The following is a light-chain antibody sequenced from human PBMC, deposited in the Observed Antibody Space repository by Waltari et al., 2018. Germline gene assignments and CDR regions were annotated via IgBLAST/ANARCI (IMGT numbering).Light chain of an antibody. V-gene: IGKV3-20*01. CDR3: QHYVRLPAT. CDR1: QSVSRS. Sequence: IVLTQSPGTLSLSPGERATLSCRASQSVSRSLAWYQQKPGQAPKLLIYGASTRATGIPERCTGSGSGTDFSVTISSLEPEDFAIYFCQHYVRLPATFGQGTKVEIK. CDR2: GAS. J-gene: IGKJ1*01.